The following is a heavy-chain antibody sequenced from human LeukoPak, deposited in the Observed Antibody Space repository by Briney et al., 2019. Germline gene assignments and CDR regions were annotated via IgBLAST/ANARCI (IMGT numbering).Heavy chain of an antibody. D-gene: IGHD3-10*01. Sequence: SETLSLTCAVYGGSFSGYYWSWSRQPPGKGLELIGEINHSGSTNYNPSLKSRVTISVDTSKNQFSLKLSSVPAADTAVYYCARVGTMVRGVIITPYYFDYWGQGTLVTVSS. CDR1: GGSFSGYY. CDR2: INHSGST. J-gene: IGHJ4*02. CDR3: ARVGTMVRGVIITPYYFDY. V-gene: IGHV4-34*01.